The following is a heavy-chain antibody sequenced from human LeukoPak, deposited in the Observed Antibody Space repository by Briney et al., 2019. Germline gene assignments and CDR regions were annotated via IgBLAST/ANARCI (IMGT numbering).Heavy chain of an antibody. Sequence: ASVKVSCKVSGYTLTELSMHWVRNAPGKGLEWMGGFDPEDGETIYAQQFQGRVTMTADTSTNKAYTEQSSSVTDDPPAEYCGTGEAPQRDYGDRGAFDIWGQGTMVTVSS. CDR3: GTGEAPQRDYGDRGAFDI. V-gene: IGHV1-24*01. D-gene: IGHD4-17*01. CDR1: GYTLTELS. CDR2: FDPEDGET. J-gene: IGHJ3*02.